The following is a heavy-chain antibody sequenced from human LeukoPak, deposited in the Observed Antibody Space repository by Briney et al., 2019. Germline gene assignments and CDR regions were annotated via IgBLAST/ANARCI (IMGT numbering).Heavy chain of an antibody. V-gene: IGHV1-46*01. CDR2: INPSGGST. CDR3: AALAVAGPFDY. J-gene: IGHJ4*02. Sequence: ASVKVSCKASGYTFTSYYMHWVRQAPGQGLEWMGIINPSGGSTSYAQKFQGRVTMTRDTSTSTVYMELSSLRSEDTAAYYCAALAVAGPFDYWGQGTLVTVSS. D-gene: IGHD6-19*01. CDR1: GYTFTSYY.